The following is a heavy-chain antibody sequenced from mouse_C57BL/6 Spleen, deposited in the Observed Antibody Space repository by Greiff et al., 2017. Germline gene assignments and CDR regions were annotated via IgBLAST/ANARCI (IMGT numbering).Heavy chain of an antibody. CDR2: IYWDDDK. Sequence: QVTLKESGPGILQSSQTLSLTCSFSGFSLSTSGMGVSWIRQPSGKGLEWLAHIYWDDDKRYNPSLKSRLTISKDTSRNQVFLKLTSVDTADTATYYCARSLITTVVATGDYAMDYWGQGTSVTVSS. D-gene: IGHD1-1*01. V-gene: IGHV8-12*01. CDR3: ARSLITTVVATGDYAMDY. J-gene: IGHJ4*01. CDR1: GFSLSTSGMG.